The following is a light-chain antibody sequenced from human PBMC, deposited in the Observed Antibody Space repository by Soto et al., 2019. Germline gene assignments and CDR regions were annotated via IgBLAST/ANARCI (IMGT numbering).Light chain of an antibody. CDR2: DVS. Sequence: QSALTQPASVSGSPGQSITISCTGTSSDVGGYDYVSWYQQHPGKAPKLMIYDVSNRPSGVSNRFSGSKSGNTASLTISGLHAEDEADYYCSSYRSGSTPHYVFGTGTKVTVL. CDR1: SSDVGGYDY. J-gene: IGLJ1*01. CDR3: SSYRSGSTPHYV. V-gene: IGLV2-14*01.